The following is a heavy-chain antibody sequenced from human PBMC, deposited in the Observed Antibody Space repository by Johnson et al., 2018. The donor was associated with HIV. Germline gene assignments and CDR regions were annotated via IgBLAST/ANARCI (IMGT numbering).Heavy chain of an antibody. V-gene: IGHV3-13*01. CDR3: TVESSFYSGNDSAAFDM. CDR1: GFTFSSYD. Sequence: VQLVESGGGLVQPGGSLRLSCAASGFTFSSYDMHWVRQATGKGLEWVSAIGTAGDTYYPGSVKGRFTISRENAKNSLYLQMDSLRAEDTAVYWCTVESSFYSGNDSAAFDMWGQGTKVTVSS. CDR2: IGTAGDT. D-gene: IGHD5-12*01. J-gene: IGHJ3*02.